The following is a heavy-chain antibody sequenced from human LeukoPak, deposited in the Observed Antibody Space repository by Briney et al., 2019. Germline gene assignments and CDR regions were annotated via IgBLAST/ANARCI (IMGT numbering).Heavy chain of an antibody. V-gene: IGHV3-21*01. J-gene: IGHJ4*02. Sequence: GGSLRLSCAASGLTFSSYSMNWVRQAPGKGLEWVSSISSSSSYISYADSVKGRFTISRDNAKNSLYLQMNSLRAEDTAVYYCARNAVAGSHDYWGQGTLVTVSS. CDR2: ISSSSSYI. D-gene: IGHD6-19*01. CDR3: ARNAVAGSHDY. CDR1: GLTFSSYS.